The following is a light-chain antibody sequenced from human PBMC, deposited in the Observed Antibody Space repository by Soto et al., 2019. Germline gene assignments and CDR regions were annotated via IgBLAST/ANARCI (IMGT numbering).Light chain of an antibody. Sequence: QSVLTQPPSVSGAPGQRVTISCTGSSSNIGAGFDVHWYHQIAGTAPKLLIYGNSNRPSGVPDRFSGSKSGTSASLAINGLQAEDEADYYCQSFDSSLNERVFGGGTKVTVL. V-gene: IGLV1-40*01. CDR1: SSNIGAGFD. CDR3: QSFDSSLNERV. J-gene: IGLJ3*02. CDR2: GNS.